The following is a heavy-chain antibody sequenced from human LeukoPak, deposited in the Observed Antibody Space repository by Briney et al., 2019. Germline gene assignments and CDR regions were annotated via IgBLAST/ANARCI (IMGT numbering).Heavy chain of an antibody. CDR1: GFTFSSYS. J-gene: IGHJ4*02. V-gene: IGHV3-21*01. CDR3: ARGSSTHEEYYFDY. CDR2: ISSRSSYI. D-gene: IGHD2-2*01. Sequence: GGSLRLSCAASGFTFSSYSMNWVRQAPGKGLEWVSSISSRSSYIYYADSVKGRFTISRDNAKNSLYLQMNSLRAEDTAVYYCARGSSTHEEYYFDYWGQGTLVTVPS.